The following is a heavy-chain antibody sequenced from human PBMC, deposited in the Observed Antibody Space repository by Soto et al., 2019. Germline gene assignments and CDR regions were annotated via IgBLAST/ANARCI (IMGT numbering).Heavy chain of an antibody. Sequence: ASVKVSCKTSGYTFTGYYMHWVRQAPGQGLEWMGWINPNSGGTNYAQKFQGWVTMTRDTSISTAYMELSRLRSGDTAVYYCARGPYYYDSSGSSGDFDYWGQGTLVTVSS. D-gene: IGHD3-22*01. CDR3: ARGPYYYDSSGSSGDFDY. CDR1: GYTFTGYY. CDR2: INPNSGGT. J-gene: IGHJ4*02. V-gene: IGHV1-2*04.